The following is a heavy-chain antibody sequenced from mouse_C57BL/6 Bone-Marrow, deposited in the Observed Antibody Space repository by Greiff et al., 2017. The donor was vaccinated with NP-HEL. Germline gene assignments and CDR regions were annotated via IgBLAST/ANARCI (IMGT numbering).Heavy chain of an antibody. Sequence: QVQLKQSGPELVKPGASVKISCKASGYAFSSSWMNWVKQRPGKGLEWIGRIYPGDGDTNYNGKFKGKATLTANKSSSTAYMQLSSLTSDDSAVYFCARAYYSNWGFAYWGQGTLVTVSA. CDR1: GYAFSSSW. D-gene: IGHD2-5*01. CDR2: IYPGDGDT. CDR3: ARAYYSNWGFAY. J-gene: IGHJ3*01. V-gene: IGHV1-82*01.